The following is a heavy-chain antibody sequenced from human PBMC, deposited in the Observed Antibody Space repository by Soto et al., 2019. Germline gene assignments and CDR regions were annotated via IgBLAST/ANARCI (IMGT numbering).Heavy chain of an antibody. Sequence: GGSLRLSCAASGFTFSNYAISWVRQAPGKGLEWVSAISGSGGSTYYADSVKGRFTISRDNSKNTLYLQMNSLRAEDTAVYYCAKARYYDFWSGSTYYYYGMDVWGQGTTVTVSS. V-gene: IGHV3-23*01. CDR3: AKARYYDFWSGSTYYYYGMDV. CDR1: GFTFSNYA. CDR2: ISGSGGST. D-gene: IGHD3-3*01. J-gene: IGHJ6*02.